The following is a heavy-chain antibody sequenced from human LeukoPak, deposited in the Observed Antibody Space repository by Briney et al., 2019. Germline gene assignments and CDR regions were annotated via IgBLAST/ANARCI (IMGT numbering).Heavy chain of an antibody. CDR1: GITFSSYA. V-gene: IGHV3-23*01. Sequence: PGGSLRLSCAASGITFSSYAMNWVRQAPGKGLERVSGISGSGGSTYYADSVKGRFTISRDNSKNTLYLQMNSLRAEDTAVYYCAKDRSAARVGATPTYYFDYWGQGTLVTVSP. CDR2: ISGSGGST. CDR3: AKDRSAARVGATPTYYFDY. J-gene: IGHJ4*02. D-gene: IGHD1-26*01.